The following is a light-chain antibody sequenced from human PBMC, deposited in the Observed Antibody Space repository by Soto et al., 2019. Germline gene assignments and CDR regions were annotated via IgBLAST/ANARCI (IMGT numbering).Light chain of an antibody. CDR1: SSDVGGYNY. CDR3: SSYAGSNNVV. V-gene: IGLV2-8*01. J-gene: IGLJ2*01. Sequence: QSVLTQHPSASGSPGQSVTISCTGTSSDVGGYNYVSWYQQHPDKAPKLMIYDVSKRPSGVPDRFSGSKSGNTASLTVSGLQAEDEADYYCSSYAGSNNVVFGGGTKLTVL. CDR2: DVS.